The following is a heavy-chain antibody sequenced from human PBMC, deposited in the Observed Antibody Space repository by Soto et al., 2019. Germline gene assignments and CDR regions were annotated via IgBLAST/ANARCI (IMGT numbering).Heavy chain of an antibody. V-gene: IGHV1-69*13. CDR3: ARVGIAVAGTWYDY. D-gene: IGHD6-19*01. J-gene: IGHJ4*02. CDR1: GGTFSSYA. CDR2: IIPIFGTA. Sequence: SVKVSCKASGGTFSSYAISWVRQAPGQGLEWMGGIIPIFGTANYAQKFQGRVTITADESTSTAYMELSSLRSEDTTVYYCARVGIAVAGTWYDYWGQGTLVTVSS.